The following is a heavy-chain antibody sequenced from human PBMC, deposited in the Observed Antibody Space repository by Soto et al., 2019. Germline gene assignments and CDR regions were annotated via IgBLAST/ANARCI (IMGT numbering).Heavy chain of an antibody. V-gene: IGHV2-5*02. CDR1: AFSLSTGGVG. CDR2: IYWDDDK. D-gene: IGHD6-19*01. Sequence: SGPTLVNPTQTLTLTCTFSAFSLSTGGVGVGWIRQPPGKALEWLALIYWDDDKRYSPSLRSRLTITKDTSKNQVVLTMTNVDPVDTATYYCAHTSSGWGIFDYWGQGTLVTVSS. J-gene: IGHJ4*02. CDR3: AHTSSGWGIFDY.